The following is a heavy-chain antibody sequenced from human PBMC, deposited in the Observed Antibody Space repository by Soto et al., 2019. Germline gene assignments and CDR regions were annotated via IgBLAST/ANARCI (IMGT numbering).Heavy chain of an antibody. Sequence: QVHLLLQSGAEVKKPGSSVKVSCKASGGTPSNSAISWVRQAPGQGLEWMGGIIPGFGLVKYAQNFQGSVTITADESTNTAYMELSSLRPEDTAGYCCAGGRIVVVGSRAYYGMDVWGQGTTVTVSS. CDR1: GGTPSNSA. CDR3: AGGRIVVVGSRAYYGMDV. D-gene: IGHD3-22*01. CDR2: IIPGFGLV. V-gene: IGHV1-69*01. J-gene: IGHJ6*02.